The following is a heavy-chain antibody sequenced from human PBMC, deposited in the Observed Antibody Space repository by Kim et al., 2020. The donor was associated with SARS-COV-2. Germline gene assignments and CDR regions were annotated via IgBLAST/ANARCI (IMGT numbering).Heavy chain of an antibody. CDR2: IWYDGSNK. J-gene: IGHJ4*02. CDR1: GFTFSSYG. Sequence: GGSLRLSCAASGFTFSSYGMHWVRQAPGKGLEWVAVIWYDGSNKYYADSVKGRFTISRDNSKSTLYLQMNSLRAEDTAVYYCAKDSGMGDYFDYWGQGTLVTVSS. D-gene: IGHD6-25*01. V-gene: IGHV3-33*06. CDR3: AKDSGMGDYFDY.